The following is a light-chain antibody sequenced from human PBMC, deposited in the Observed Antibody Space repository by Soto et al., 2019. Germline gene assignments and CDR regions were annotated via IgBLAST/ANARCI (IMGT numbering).Light chain of an antibody. V-gene: IGKV3-20*01. CDR2: GVS. Sequence: EIVLTQSPGTLSLSPGERATLSCRASQSVSSSYLAWYQQKPGQAPRLLIYGVSSRATGIPDRFSGSGSGTDFTLTISRLEPEDFAVDYCQHYDNSPPFTFGQGTRLEIK. J-gene: IGKJ5*01. CDR1: QSVSSSY. CDR3: QHYDNSPPFT.